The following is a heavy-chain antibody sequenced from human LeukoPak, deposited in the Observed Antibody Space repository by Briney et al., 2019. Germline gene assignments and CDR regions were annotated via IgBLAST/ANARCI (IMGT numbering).Heavy chain of an antibody. J-gene: IGHJ4*02. D-gene: IGHD6-13*01. CDR2: TYYRFKWYN. CDR3: ARVQYSSTSQFDY. V-gene: IGHV6-1*01. CDR1: GDSVSSNSVA. Sequence: SQTLSLTCAISGDSVSSNSVAWNWIRQSPSRGLEWLGRTYYRFKWYNDYAVSVKSRITINADTSKNQFSLQLNSVTPEDTAVYYCARVQYSSTSQFDYWGQGTLVTVSS.